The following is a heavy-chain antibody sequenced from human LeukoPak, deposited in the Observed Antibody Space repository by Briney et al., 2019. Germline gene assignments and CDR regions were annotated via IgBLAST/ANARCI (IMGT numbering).Heavy chain of an antibody. CDR3: ARIPYGDYGWFDP. Sequence: ASVKVSCKASGYTFTAYYIHWVRQAPGQGLEWMGWINPSSGATNYAQNFQDRVTMTRDTSISTAYMDLSRLRSDDTAIYYCARIPYGDYGWFDPWGQGTLVTVSS. CDR1: GYTFTAYY. D-gene: IGHD4-17*01. J-gene: IGHJ5*02. V-gene: IGHV1-2*02. CDR2: INPSSGAT.